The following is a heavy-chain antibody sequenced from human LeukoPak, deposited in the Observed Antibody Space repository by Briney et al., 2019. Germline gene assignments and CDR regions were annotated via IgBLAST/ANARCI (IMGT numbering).Heavy chain of an antibody. J-gene: IGHJ4*02. CDR2: ISSSSSYI. CDR1: GFTFSSYS. D-gene: IGHD6-19*01. CDR3: ARDLIAVAGTDNY. V-gene: IGHV3-21*01. Sequence: GGSLRLSCAASGFTFSSYSMNWVRQAPGKGLEWVSSISSSSSYIYYADSVKGRFTISRDNAKNSLYLQMNSLRAEDTAVYYCARDLIAVAGTDNYWGQGTLVTVSS.